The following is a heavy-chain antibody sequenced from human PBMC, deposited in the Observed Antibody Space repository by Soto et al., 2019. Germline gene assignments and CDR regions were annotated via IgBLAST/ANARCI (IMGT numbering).Heavy chain of an antibody. J-gene: IGHJ5*02. V-gene: IGHV3-33*01. Sequence: AGGSLRLSCAASGFTFSSYGMHWVRQAPGKGLEWVAVIWYDGSNKYYADSVKGRFTISRDNSKNTLYLQMNSLRAEDTAVYYCARDPEGYCSSTSCYAMGWFDPWGQGTLVTVSS. D-gene: IGHD2-2*01. CDR3: ARDPEGYCSSTSCYAMGWFDP. CDR1: GFTFSSYG. CDR2: IWYDGSNK.